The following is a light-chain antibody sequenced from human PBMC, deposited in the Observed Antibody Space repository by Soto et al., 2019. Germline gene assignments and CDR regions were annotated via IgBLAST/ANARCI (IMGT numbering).Light chain of an antibody. Sequence: EIVMTQSPATLSVSPGERATLSCRASQSVSSNLAWYQQKPGQAPRLLIYGASTRATGIPARFSVSGSGTEFNLTISSLQSEDFAVYYCQQYNNWPPWTFGQGTNVEIK. V-gene: IGKV3-15*01. J-gene: IGKJ1*01. CDR3: QQYNNWPPWT. CDR1: QSVSSN. CDR2: GAS.